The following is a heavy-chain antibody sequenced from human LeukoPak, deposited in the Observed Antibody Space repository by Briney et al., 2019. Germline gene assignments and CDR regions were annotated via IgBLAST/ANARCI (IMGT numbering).Heavy chain of an antibody. CDR3: ARTGNPPHGSGWYTSFGMDV. CDR1: GFTFSSYS. D-gene: IGHD6-19*01. J-gene: IGHJ6*02. V-gene: IGHV3-21*01. CDR2: ISSSSSYI. Sequence: PGGSLRLSCAASGFTFSSYSMNWVRQAPGKGLEWVSSISSSSSYIYYADSVKGRFTISRDNAKNSLYLQMNSLRAEDTAVYYCARTGNPPHGSGWYTSFGMDVWGRGTTVTVSS.